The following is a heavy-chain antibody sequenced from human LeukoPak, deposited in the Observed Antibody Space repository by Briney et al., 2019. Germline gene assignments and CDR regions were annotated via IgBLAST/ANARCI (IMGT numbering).Heavy chain of an antibody. Sequence: SETLSLTCTVSGGSISSSSYYWGWIRQPPGKGLEWIGSIYYSGSTYYNPSLKSRVTISVDTSKNQFSLKLSSVTAADTAVYYCASGVYDGIATGYYYYGMDVWGQGTTVTVSS. V-gene: IGHV4-39*07. CDR2: IYYSGST. D-gene: IGHD3-3*01. CDR1: GGSISSSSYY. J-gene: IGHJ6*02. CDR3: ASGVYDGIATGYYYYGMDV.